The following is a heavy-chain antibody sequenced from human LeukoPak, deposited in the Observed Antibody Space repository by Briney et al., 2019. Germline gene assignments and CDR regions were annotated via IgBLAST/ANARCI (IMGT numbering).Heavy chain of an antibody. D-gene: IGHD3-3*01. Sequence: SETLSLTCTVSGGSISSSSYYWGWIRQPPGKGLEWIGSIDYSGGTYFSPSLRSRDTPSVDTSKNQFSLNLISVTAADTAVYYCARGPSITIFGVVMYTWFDPWGQGTPVSVSS. CDR1: GGSISSSSYY. V-gene: IGHV4-39*07. CDR2: IDYSGGT. J-gene: IGHJ5*02. CDR3: ARGPSITIFGVVMYTWFDP.